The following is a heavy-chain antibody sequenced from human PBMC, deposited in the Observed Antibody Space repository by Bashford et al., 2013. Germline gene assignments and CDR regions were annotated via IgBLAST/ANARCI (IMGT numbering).Heavy chain of an antibody. CDR3: ARLLVTASQGY. J-gene: IGHJ4*02. D-gene: IGHD2-21*02. CDR2: IYSTGIT. V-gene: IGHV4-4*07. CDR1: GGSISDYY. Sequence: SETLSLTCTVSGGSISDYYWSWIRQPAGKGLEWIGRIYSTGITNYAQKFQGRVTMTRDTSISTAYMELSRLRSDDTAVYYCARLLVTASQGYWGQGTLVTVSS.